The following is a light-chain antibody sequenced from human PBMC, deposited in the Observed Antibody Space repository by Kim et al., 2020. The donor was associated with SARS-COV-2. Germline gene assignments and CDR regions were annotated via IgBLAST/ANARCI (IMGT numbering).Light chain of an antibody. J-gene: IGKJ2*01. CDR2: AAS. Sequence: AIQMTQSPTSLTASVGDRVTITCRASQGIRNDLGWYQQKPGKAPKLLIYAASSLQSGVPSRFSGSGSDTDFTLTISSLQPEDFATYYCLQDYGYPRTFGQGTKLEI. CDR1: QGIRND. CDR3: LQDYGYPRT. V-gene: IGKV1-6*01.